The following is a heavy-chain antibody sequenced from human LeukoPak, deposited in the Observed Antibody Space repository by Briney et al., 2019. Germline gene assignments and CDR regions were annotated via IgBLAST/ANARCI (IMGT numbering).Heavy chain of an antibody. CDR1: GFTFSSYG. CDR2: IRYDGSNK. Sequence: PGGSLRLSCAASGFTFSSYGMHWVRQAPGKGLKWVAFIRYDGSNKYYADSVKGRFTISRDNSKNTLYLQMNSLRAEDTAVYYCAKDDYGDQYNFDYWGQGTLVTVSS. D-gene: IGHD4-17*01. J-gene: IGHJ4*02. V-gene: IGHV3-30*02. CDR3: AKDDYGDQYNFDY.